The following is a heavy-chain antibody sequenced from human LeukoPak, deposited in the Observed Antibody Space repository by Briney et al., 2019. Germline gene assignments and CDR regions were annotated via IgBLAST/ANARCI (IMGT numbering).Heavy chain of an antibody. CDR1: GGSISSDRDY. D-gene: IGHD3-3*01. V-gene: IGHV4-39*07. CDR2: IYYSGST. Sequence: SETLSLTCTVSGGSISSDRDYWGWIRQPPGRGLEWIGSIYYSGSTYYNPSLKSRVTISGDTSKNQFSLKLSSVTAADTAVYYCASRSSIWSGYQDTLYYFDSWGQGTLVTVSS. CDR3: ASRSSIWSGYQDTLYYFDS. J-gene: IGHJ4*02.